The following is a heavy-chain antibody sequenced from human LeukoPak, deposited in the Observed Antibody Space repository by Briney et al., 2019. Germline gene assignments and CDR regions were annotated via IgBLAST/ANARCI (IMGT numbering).Heavy chain of an antibody. CDR3: ARAGYSYAGY. CDR2: IRSSSSNI. D-gene: IGHD5-18*01. J-gene: IGHJ4*02. V-gene: IGHV3-21*01. Sequence: GGSLRLSRAASGFTFSSYSMNWVRLAPGKWLGWVSSIRSSSSNIYYADSVKGRFTISRDNAKNSLYLHMNGLRAEDTAVYYCARAGYSYAGYWGQGTLVTVSS. CDR1: GFTFSSYS.